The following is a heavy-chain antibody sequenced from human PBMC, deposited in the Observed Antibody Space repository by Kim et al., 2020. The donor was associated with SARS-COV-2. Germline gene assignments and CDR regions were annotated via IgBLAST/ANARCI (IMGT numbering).Heavy chain of an antibody. CDR1: GGSISSGGYY. CDR2: IYYSGST. CDR3: ARDSPLVGYYGSGSYFDY. D-gene: IGHD3-10*01. V-gene: IGHV4-31*03. J-gene: IGHJ4*02. Sequence: SETLSLTCTVSGGSISSGGYYWSWIRQHPGKGLEWIGYIYYSGSTYYNPSLKSRVTISVDTSKNQFSLKLSSVTAADTAVYYCARDSPLVGYYGSGSYFDYWGQGTLVTVSS.